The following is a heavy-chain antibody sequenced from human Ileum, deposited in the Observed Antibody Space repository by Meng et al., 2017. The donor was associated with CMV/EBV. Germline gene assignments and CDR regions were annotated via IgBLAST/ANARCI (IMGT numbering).Heavy chain of an antibody. Sequence: VSGGSIRRAHWWTWVRQTPGKGLEWIGEVYRGGNAMYNPSLQSRLTISVDDSTNQVSLRLRSVTAADTAMYYCTTGSAYSPPGQFHQWGQGTLVTVSS. D-gene: IGHD3-22*01. CDR1: GGSIRRAHW. CDR2: VYRGGNA. V-gene: IGHV4-4*02. CDR3: TTGSAYSPPGQFHQ. J-gene: IGHJ4*02.